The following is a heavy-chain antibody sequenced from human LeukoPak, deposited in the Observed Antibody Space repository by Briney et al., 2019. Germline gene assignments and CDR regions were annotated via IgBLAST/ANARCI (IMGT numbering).Heavy chain of an antibody. CDR2: IYYSGST. V-gene: IGHV4-30-4*01. D-gene: IGHD1-26*01. CDR1: GGSISSGDYY. J-gene: IGHJ4*02. CDR3: ARGSRGELLGYDY. Sequence: PSQTLSLTCTVSGGSISSGDYYWSWIRQPPGKGLEWIGYIYYSGSTYYNPSLKSRVTISVDTSKNQFSLKLSSVTAADTAVYYCARGSRGELLGYDYWGQGTLVTVSS.